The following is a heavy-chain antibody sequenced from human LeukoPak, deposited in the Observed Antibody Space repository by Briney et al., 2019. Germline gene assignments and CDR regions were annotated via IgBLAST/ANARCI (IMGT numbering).Heavy chain of an antibody. J-gene: IGHJ4*02. Sequence: HPGASLRLSCAASGFSFSNYGMHWVRQAPGKGLEWVAFIRYDGSNKYYADSVKGRFTISRDNSMNTLYLQMNSLRAEDTAVYYCAKVIIGSCSSTSCFDYWGQGTLVTVSS. CDR2: IRYDGSNK. CDR3: AKVIIGSCSSTSCFDY. V-gene: IGHV3-30*02. D-gene: IGHD2-2*01. CDR1: GFSFSNYG.